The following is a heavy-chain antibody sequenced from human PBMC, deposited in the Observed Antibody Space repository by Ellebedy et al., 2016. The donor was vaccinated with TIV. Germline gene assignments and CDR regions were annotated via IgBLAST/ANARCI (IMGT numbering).Heavy chain of an antibody. CDR1: GFTFSNYA. J-gene: IGHJ5*02. Sequence: GGSLRLXXAASGFTFSNYAMTWVRQAPGKGLEWVSTISDSGGTTFYADSVKVRFTISRDNSENTLYLQMNRLRAEDTAVYYCAQVGAMTPWGQGTLVTVSS. D-gene: IGHD2-2*01. CDR3: AQVGAMTP. CDR2: ISDSGGTT. V-gene: IGHV3-23*01.